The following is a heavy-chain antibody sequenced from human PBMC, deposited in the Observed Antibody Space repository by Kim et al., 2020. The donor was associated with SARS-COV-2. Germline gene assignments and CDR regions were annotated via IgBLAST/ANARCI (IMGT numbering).Heavy chain of an antibody. CDR3: AKGRTGGIISADC. V-gene: IGHV3-23*01. D-gene: IGHD3-10*01. CDR1: GFTFSSYA. Sequence: GGSLRLSCAASGFTFSSYAMKWVRQAPGKGLEWVSSISGGGGSTYYADSVKGRFTISRDNSENTLYLQMNSLRADDTALYYCAKGRTGGIISADCWGQGTLVIVSS. J-gene: IGHJ4*02. CDR2: ISGGGGST.